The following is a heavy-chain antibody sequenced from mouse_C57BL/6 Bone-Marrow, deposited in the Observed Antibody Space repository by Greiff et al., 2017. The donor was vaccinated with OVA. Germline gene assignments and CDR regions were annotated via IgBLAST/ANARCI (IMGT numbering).Heavy chain of an antibody. CDR3: EGYYGSSHWYFDV. V-gene: IGHV1-81*01. CDR1: GYTFTSYG. Sequence: VQLQQSGAELARPGASVKLSCKASGYTFTSYGISWVKQRTGQGLEWIGEIYPRSGNTYYNEKFKGKATLTADKSSSTAYMELRSLTSEDSAVYVCEGYYGSSHWYFDVWGTGTTVTVSS. J-gene: IGHJ1*03. D-gene: IGHD1-1*01. CDR2: IYPRSGNT.